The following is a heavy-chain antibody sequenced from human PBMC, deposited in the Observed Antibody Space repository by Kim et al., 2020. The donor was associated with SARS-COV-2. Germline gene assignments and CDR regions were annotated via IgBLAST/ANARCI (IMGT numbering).Heavy chain of an antibody. CDR2: SYTT. V-gene: IGHV3-73*01. J-gene: IGHJ4*02. D-gene: IGHD3-16*01. Sequence: SYTTEYSASVKGRFTISRDDAENTVYLQMISLKTKDTAVYDCTRLGGEPYWGQGALVTVSS. CDR3: TRLGGEPY.